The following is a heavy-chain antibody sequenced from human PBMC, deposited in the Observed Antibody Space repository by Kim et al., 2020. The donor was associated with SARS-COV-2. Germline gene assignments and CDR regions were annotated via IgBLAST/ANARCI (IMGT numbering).Heavy chain of an antibody. CDR2: SYHTGKT. V-gene: IGHV4-38-2*02. J-gene: IGHJ4*02. CDR1: GYSVSTDYY. D-gene: IGHD3-3*01. Sequence: SETLSLTCTVSGYSVSTDYYWGWIRQPAGKGLEWIGSSYHTGKTSYNPYSKSRVIITIDTYRNQISLKVNYVTAADTAMYYCQRMVRSGNFDYWGQG. CDR3: QRMVRSGNFDY.